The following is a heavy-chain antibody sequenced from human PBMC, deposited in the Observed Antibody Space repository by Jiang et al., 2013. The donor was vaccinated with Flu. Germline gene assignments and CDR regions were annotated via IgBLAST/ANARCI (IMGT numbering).Heavy chain of an antibody. CDR1: GGSISPYY. D-gene: IGHD5-12*01. CDR3: ASGYDSYYYYYGMDV. J-gene: IGHJ6*04. CDR2: IYYSGST. Sequence: GLVKPSETLSLTCTVSGGSISPYYWTWIRQPPGKGLEWIGYIYYSGSTNYNPSLKSRVTISVDTSKNQFSLKLSSVTAADTAVYYCASGYDSYYYYYGMDVWGKGTTVTVSS. V-gene: IGHV4-59*01.